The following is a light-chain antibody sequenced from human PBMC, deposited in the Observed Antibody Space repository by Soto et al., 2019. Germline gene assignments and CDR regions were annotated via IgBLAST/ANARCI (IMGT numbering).Light chain of an antibody. J-gene: IGKJ1*01. CDR2: GAS. CDR1: QSISSTY. CDR3: QQYDSPPRT. Sequence: EIVLTQSPGTLSLSPGKRVTLSCRASQSISSTYLAWYQQKPGQAPRLLIYGASSRATGIPDRFSGSGSGTDFTLTISRLEPEDFAVYYCQQYDSPPRTFGQGTEVEVQ. V-gene: IGKV3-20*01.